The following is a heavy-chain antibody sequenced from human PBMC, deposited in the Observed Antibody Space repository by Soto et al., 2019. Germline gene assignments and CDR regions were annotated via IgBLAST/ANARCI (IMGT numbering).Heavy chain of an antibody. V-gene: IGHV1-2*02. D-gene: IGHD1-1*01. Sequence: ASVKVSCKASGYTFTGYYIHWVRQAPGQGLEWMGWINPNSGSTNYAQKFQGRVTITRDTSISAASMELSRLRSDDTAVYYCARDPSGGWNDGEVQGNYWGQGTLVTVSS. J-gene: IGHJ4*02. CDR1: GYTFTGYY. CDR3: ARDPSGGWNDGEVQGNY. CDR2: INPNSGST.